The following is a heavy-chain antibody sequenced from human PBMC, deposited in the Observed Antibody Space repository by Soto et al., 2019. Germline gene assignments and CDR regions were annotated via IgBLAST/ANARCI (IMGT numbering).Heavy chain of an antibody. CDR1: GGSISSGGYY. CDR2: IYYSGST. J-gene: IGHJ3*01. V-gene: IGHV4-31*03. Sequence: SETLSLTCTVSGGSISSGGYYWSWIRQHPGKGLEWIGYIYYSGSTYYNPSLKSRVTISVDTSKNQFSLKLSSVTAADTAMYYCARSSGRGSTLGDSFDVWGQGTMVTVSS. D-gene: IGHD3-16*01. CDR3: ARSSGRGSTLGDSFDV.